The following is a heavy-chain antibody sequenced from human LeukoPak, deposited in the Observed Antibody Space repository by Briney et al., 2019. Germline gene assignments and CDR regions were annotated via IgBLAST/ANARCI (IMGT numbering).Heavy chain of an antibody. CDR1: GFIFSNAW. CDR2: ISSSGTYK. V-gene: IGHV3-21*01. Sequence: PGGSLRLSCAASGFIFSNAWMSWVRQAPGKGLEWVSSISSSGTYKYYADSVKGRFTISRDNAKNSLYLQMNSLRAEDTAVYYCAKGKVSVAGATNDYWGQGTLVTVSS. CDR3: AKGKVSVAGATNDY. D-gene: IGHD6-19*01. J-gene: IGHJ4*02.